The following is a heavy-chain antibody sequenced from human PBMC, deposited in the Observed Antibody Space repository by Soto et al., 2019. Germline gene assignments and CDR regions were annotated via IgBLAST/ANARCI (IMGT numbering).Heavy chain of an antibody. CDR2: ISTDSTYT. CDR1: GFTFSDYY. J-gene: IGHJ6*02. V-gene: IGHV3-11*06. CDR3: ARDSTGSGLDYGMDV. Sequence: QVQLVESGGGSVKPGGSLRLSCAASGFTFSDYYMTWIRRAPGKGLEWVSFISTDSTYTNSADSVKGRFTISRDKAKNSLVLQMNSLRVEDTAVYYCARDSTGSGLDYGMDVWGQGTSVAVSS. D-gene: IGHD3-10*01.